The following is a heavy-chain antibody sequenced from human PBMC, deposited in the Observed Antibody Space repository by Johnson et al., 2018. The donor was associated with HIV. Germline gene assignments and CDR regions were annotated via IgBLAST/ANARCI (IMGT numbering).Heavy chain of an antibody. V-gene: IGHV3-30*02. D-gene: IGHD3-3*01. Sequence: QEQLVESGGGVVQPGGSLRLSCAASGFTFSSYGMHWVRQAPGKGLEWVAFIGFDGTKSSYADSLKGRFTFPRNNSKNMLDLQMHSLRAEDTAVYYCAKLTIFGVVPPNEGDAFDIWGQGTMVTVSS. CDR2: IGFDGTKS. J-gene: IGHJ3*02. CDR3: AKLTIFGVVPPNEGDAFDI. CDR1: GFTFSSYG.